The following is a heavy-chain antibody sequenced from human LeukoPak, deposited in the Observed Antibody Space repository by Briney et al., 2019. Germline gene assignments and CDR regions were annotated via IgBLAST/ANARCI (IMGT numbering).Heavy chain of an antibody. CDR1: GGSSSGYH. J-gene: IGHJ4*02. CDR3: ARETWGFGELGS. D-gene: IGHD3-10*01. V-gene: IGHV4-34*01. CDR2: ISHDGRT. Sequence: SETLSLTCAVYGGSSSGYHWTWIRQSPGKGLEWIGEISHDGRTNYNPSLKSRVTISIDASKNQFSLSLTSVTAADTAVYYCARETWGFGELGSWGQGTLVIVSS.